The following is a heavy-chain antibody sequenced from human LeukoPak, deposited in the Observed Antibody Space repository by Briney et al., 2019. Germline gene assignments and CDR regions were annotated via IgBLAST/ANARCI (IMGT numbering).Heavy chain of an antibody. CDR1: GFTFSDYY. CDR2: ISSSGSTI. CDR3: ASKGYCSGGSCYGNWYFDL. Sequence: PGGSLRLSCAASGFTFSDYYMSWIRQAPGKGLEWVSYISSSGSTIYYADPVKGRFTISRDNAKNSLYLQMNSLRAEDTAVYYCASKGYCSGGSCYGNWYFDLWGRGTLVTVSS. D-gene: IGHD2-15*01. J-gene: IGHJ2*01. V-gene: IGHV3-11*01.